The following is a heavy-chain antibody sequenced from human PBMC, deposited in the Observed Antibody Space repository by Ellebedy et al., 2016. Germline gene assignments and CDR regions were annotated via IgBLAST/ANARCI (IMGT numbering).Heavy chain of an antibody. Sequence: GSLRLSCTVSGGSISSYYWSWIRQPPGKGLEWIGYIYYSGSTNYNPSLKSRVTISVDTSKNQFSLQLSSVTAADTAVYYCATLLWFGELIWAFDIWGQGTMVTVSS. CDR3: ATLLWFGELIWAFDI. D-gene: IGHD3-10*01. CDR2: IYYSGST. CDR1: GGSISSYY. J-gene: IGHJ3*02. V-gene: IGHV4-59*01.